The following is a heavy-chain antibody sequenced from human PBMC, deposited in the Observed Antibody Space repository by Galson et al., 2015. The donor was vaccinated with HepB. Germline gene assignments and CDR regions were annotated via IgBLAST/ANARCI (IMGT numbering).Heavy chain of an antibody. J-gene: IGHJ4*02. D-gene: IGHD6-13*01. V-gene: IGHV3-7*01. CDR1: GVTVRNYW. CDR2: INADGSEK. CDR3: ARARRHSTPDPHHFDY. Sequence: SLRLSCAASGVTVRNYWMSWVRQAPGKGLEWVANINADGSEKYYVDSVRGRFTISRDNAENSVSLQMNSLRAEDTAVYYCARARRHSTPDPHHFDYWGQGSLVTVSS.